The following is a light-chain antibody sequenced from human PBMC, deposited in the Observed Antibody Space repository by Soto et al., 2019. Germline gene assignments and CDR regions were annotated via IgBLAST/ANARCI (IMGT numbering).Light chain of an antibody. Sequence: DIHITRSPSTLCASVGDRVTITCRASQSVSLWLAWYQQKPGKAPKLLVYDASSLQSGVPSRFSGSGSGTEFTLTISSLQPDDFATYYCHQYNNDSPYTFGQGTKVDIK. CDR1: QSVSLW. CDR2: DAS. CDR3: HQYNNDSPYT. J-gene: IGKJ2*01. V-gene: IGKV1-5*01.